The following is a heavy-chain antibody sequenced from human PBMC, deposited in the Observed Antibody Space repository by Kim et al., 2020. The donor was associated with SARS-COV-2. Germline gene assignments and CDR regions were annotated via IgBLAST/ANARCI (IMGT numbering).Heavy chain of an antibody. J-gene: IGHJ4*02. CDR2: IKEDGSAQ. CDR1: GFTFSAHQ. D-gene: IGHD6-19*01. Sequence: GGSLRLSCAASGFTFSAHQMTWVRQAPGEGLEWLGNIKEDGSAQYLPDFVKGRFTISRDNARNSLYLLMTSLRVDDTAMYYCARWIHNNGCSPDSWGQGTLVTVSS. V-gene: IGHV3-7*01. CDR3: ARWIHNNGCSPDS.